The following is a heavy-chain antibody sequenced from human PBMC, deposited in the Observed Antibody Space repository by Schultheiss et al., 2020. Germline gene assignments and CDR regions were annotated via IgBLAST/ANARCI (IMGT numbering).Heavy chain of an antibody. J-gene: IGHJ4*02. D-gene: IGHD3-10*01. Sequence: GGSLRLSCAASGFTFSSYGMHWVRQAPGKGLEWVAFIRYDGTNKYYGESVKGRFTISRDNSENMMYLQMNSLRAEDTAVYYCAKDLKTYHLGSGTYFDYWGQGTLVTVSS. CDR2: IRYDGTNK. CDR1: GFTFSSYG. V-gene: IGHV3-30*02. CDR3: AKDLKTYHLGSGTYFDY.